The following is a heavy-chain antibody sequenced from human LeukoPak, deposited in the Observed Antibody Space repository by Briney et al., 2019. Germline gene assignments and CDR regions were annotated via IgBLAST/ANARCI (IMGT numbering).Heavy chain of an antibody. V-gene: IGHV3-53*01. CDR3: ARVLSVSYCDS. J-gene: IGHJ4*02. D-gene: IGHD2/OR15-2a*01. CDR1: GFTFGDYA. Sequence: PGGSLRLSCTASGFTFGDYAMSWVRQAPGKGLEWVSVIYSGGTTYYADSVKGRFTISRDNSKNTLYLQMNSLRGEDTAVYYCARVLSVSYCDSWGQGTLVTVSS. CDR2: IYSGGTT.